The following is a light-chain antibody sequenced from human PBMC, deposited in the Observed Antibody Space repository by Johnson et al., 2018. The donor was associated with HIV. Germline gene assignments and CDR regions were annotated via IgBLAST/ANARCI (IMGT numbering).Light chain of an antibody. CDR1: SSNIGDNY. V-gene: IGLV1-51*01. J-gene: IGLJ1*01. Sequence: QSVLTQPPSVSAAPGQKVTISCSGSSSNIGDNYVSWYQQLPGTAPKLLIYDNNKRPSGIPDRFSGSKSGTSATLGITGLQTGDEADYYCGTWDSSLSAVFGPGTKVTVL. CDR2: DNN. CDR3: GTWDSSLSAV.